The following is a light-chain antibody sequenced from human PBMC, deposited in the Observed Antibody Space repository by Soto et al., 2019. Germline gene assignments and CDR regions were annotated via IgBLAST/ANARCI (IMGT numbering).Light chain of an antibody. CDR1: SSDVGGYNF. Sequence: QSVLTQPASVSGSPGQSITISCTGTSSDVGGYNFVSWYQQHPGKAPKLMIYEVNNRPSGVSNRFSASKSGNTSSLTISGLKADDEAYYYCSSWTSSTTRVLGGGTKLTVL. CDR2: EVN. CDR3: SSWTSSTTRV. J-gene: IGLJ3*02. V-gene: IGLV2-14*01.